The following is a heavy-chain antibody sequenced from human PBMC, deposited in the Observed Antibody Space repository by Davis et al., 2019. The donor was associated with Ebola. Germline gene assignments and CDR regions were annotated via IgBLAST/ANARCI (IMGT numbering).Heavy chain of an antibody. CDR1: GFTFSSYS. CDR2: ISSSSSYI. V-gene: IGHV3-21*01. Sequence: GESLKISCAASGFTFSSYSMNWVRQAPGKGLEWVSSISSSSSYIYYADSVKGRFTISRDNAKNSLYLQMNSLRAEDTAVYYCARAYYDILTGSGVRLDYWGQGTLVTVSS. D-gene: IGHD3-9*01. CDR3: ARAYYDILTGSGVRLDY. J-gene: IGHJ4*02.